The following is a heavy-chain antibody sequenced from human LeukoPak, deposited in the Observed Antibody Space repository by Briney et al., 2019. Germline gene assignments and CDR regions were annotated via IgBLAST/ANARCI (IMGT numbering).Heavy chain of an antibody. CDR1: GGTFSSYA. CDR2: IIPIFGTA. J-gene: IGHJ6*03. D-gene: IGHD3-10*01. Sequence: SVKVSCKASGGTFSSYAISWVRQAPGQGLEWMGGIIPIFGTANYAQKFQGRVTITADKSTSTAYMELSSLRSDYTAVYYCARDGNYGSGSYYKAARYYYYYYMDVWGKGTTVTVSS. CDR3: ARDGNYGSGSYYKAARYYYYYYMDV. V-gene: IGHV1-69*06.